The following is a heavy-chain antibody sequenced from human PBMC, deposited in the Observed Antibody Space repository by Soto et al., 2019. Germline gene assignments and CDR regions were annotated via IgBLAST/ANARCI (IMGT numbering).Heavy chain of an antibody. CDR3: ATEIGSGGIFDY. CDR2: IVVGSGNT. J-gene: IGHJ4*02. CDR1: GFTFTSSA. Sequence: ASVKVSCKASGFTFTSSAVQWVRQARGQRLEWIGWIVVGSGNTNYAQKLQGRVTMTEDTSTDTAYMELSSLRSEDTAVYYCATEIGSGGIFDYWGQGTLVTVSS. D-gene: IGHD2-15*01. V-gene: IGHV1-58*01.